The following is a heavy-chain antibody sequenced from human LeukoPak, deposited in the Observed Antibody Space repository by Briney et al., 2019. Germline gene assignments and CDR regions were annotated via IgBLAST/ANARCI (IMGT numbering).Heavy chain of an antibody. J-gene: IGHJ4*02. V-gene: IGHV1-69*13. CDR2: IIPIFGTA. CDR3: ARDRNYYGSGSYRHFDY. D-gene: IGHD3-10*01. CDR1: GGTFSSYA. Sequence: SVKVSCKASGGTFSSYAISWMRQAPGQGLEWMGGIIPIFGTANYAQKFQGRVTITADESTSTAYMELSSLRSEDTAVYYCARDRNYYGSGSYRHFDYWGQGTLVTVSS.